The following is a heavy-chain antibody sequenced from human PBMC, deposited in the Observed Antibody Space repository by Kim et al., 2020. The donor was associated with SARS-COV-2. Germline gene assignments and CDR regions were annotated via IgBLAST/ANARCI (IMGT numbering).Heavy chain of an antibody. CDR2: ISTTSSTI. V-gene: IGHV3-48*02. J-gene: IGHJ6*02. CDR3: ERVHNNGWRALDV. D-gene: IGHD6-19*01. Sequence: GGSLRLSCAASGFTFSSYSINWVRQAPGKGLEWVSHISTTSSTIYSADSVKGRFTISRDNAENSWYLQVNSLRDEDTAVYYCERVHNNGWRALDVWGQGTTVTGSS. CDR1: GFTFSSYS.